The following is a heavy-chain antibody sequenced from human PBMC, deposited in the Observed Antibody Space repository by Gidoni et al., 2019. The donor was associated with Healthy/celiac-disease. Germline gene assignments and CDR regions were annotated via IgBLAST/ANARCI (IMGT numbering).Heavy chain of an antibody. CDR2: LNPSGGST. CDR3: ARAPHDYGDYGGLNHYYYGMDV. CDR1: GYTFTSYY. Sequence: QVQLVQSGAEVKKPGASVKVSCKASGYTFTSYYMHWVRQAPGQGLEWMGILNPSGGSTSYAQKFQGRVTMTRDTSPSTVYMELSSLRSEDTAVYYCARAPHDYGDYGGLNHYYYGMDVWGQGTTVTVSS. D-gene: IGHD4-17*01. V-gene: IGHV1-46*01. J-gene: IGHJ6*02.